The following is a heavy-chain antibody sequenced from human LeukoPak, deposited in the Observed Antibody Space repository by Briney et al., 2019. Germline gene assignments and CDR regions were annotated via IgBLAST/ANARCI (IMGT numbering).Heavy chain of an antibody. CDR1: GGSFSGYY. V-gene: IGHV4-34*01. Sequence: PSETLSLTCAVYGGSFSGYYWSWIRQPPGKGLEWIGEINHSGSTNYNPSLKSRVTISVDTSKNQFSLKQSSVTAADTAVYYCARGRRRYDFWSGYYPFDYWGQGTLVTVSS. D-gene: IGHD3-3*01. CDR2: INHSGST. CDR3: ARGRRRYDFWSGYYPFDY. J-gene: IGHJ4*02.